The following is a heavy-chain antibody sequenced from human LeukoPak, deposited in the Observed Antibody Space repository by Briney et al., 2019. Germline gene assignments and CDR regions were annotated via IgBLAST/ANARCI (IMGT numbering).Heavy chain of an antibody. Sequence: SETLSLTCTVSGGSISDYYWSWIRQPPGKGLEWIGYIYYSGSTNYNPSLKSRVTISVDTSKNQFSLKLSSVTAADTAVYYCARRHHNWDYWGQGTLVTVSS. V-gene: IGHV4-59*08. D-gene: IGHD5-24*01. J-gene: IGHJ4*02. CDR3: ARRHHNWDY. CDR2: IYYSGST. CDR1: GGSISDYY.